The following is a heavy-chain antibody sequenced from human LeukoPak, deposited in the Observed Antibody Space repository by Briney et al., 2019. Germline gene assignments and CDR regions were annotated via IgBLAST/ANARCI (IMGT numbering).Heavy chain of an antibody. J-gene: IGHJ4*02. Sequence: PGGSLRLSCAASGFTFSSYAMSWVRQAPGKGLEWVAVISYDGSNKYYADSVKGRFTISRDNSKNTLYLQMNSLRAEDTAVYYCAKSEDGHSYELDYWGQGTLVTVSS. D-gene: IGHD5-18*01. CDR3: AKSEDGHSYELDY. CDR1: GFTFSSYA. V-gene: IGHV3-30*18. CDR2: ISYDGSNK.